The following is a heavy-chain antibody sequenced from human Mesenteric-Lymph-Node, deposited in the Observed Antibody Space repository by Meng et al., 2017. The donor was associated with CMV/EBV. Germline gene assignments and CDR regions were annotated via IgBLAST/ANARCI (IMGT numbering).Heavy chain of an antibody. CDR1: GFTFSNYG. CDR3: VKEISGIRDY. J-gene: IGHJ4*02. Sequence: GESLKISCAASGFTFSNYGMHWVRQAPGKGLEWLTFIRYDGGMKYYTDSVKGRFTISRDNSKNTLYLQMNSLRTEDTALYYCVKEISGIRDYWGQGTLVTVSS. V-gene: IGHV3-30*02. CDR2: IRYDGGMK. D-gene: IGHD3-3*02.